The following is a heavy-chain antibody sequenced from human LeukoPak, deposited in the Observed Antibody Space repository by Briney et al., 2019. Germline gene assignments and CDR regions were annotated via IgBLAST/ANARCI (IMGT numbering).Heavy chain of an antibody. J-gene: IGHJ1*01. V-gene: IGHV3-74*01. CDR2: IKSDGST. CDR3: ARAPSEIGGYYPEYFRH. CDR1: GFTFSSYW. D-gene: IGHD3-22*01. Sequence: GGSLRLSCAASGFTFSSYWMHWVRPAPGKGLVWVSRIKSDGSTRYADSVKGRFTISSDNAKNTVSLQMNSLRAEDTGVYYCARAPSEIGGYYPEYFRHWGQGTLVTVSP.